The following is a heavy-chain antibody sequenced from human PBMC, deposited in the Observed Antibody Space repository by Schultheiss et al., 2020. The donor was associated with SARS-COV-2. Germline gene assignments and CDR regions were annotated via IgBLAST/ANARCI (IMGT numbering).Heavy chain of an antibody. J-gene: IGHJ3*02. CDR1: GGSISSGGYS. Sequence: SETLSLTCAVSGGSISSGGYSWSWIRQPPGKGLEWIGYIYHSGSTYYNPSLKSRVTISVDRSKNQFSLKLSSVTAADTAVYYCASSTNDYGDYWAFDIWGQGTMVTVSS. V-gene: IGHV4-30-2*01. CDR3: ASSTNDYGDYWAFDI. CDR2: IYHSGST. D-gene: IGHD4-17*01.